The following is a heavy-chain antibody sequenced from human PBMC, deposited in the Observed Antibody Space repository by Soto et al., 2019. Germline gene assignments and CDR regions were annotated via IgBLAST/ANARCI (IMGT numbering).Heavy chain of an antibody. CDR2: ISSSSSTI. CDR3: ARGGTIAVTTIGDY. V-gene: IGHV3-48*02. CDR1: GFTFRSYN. J-gene: IGHJ4*01. Sequence: DVQLVESGGGLVQPGGSLRLSCAASGFTFRSYNMNWVRQAPGKGLDWVSYISSSSSTIYYADSVKGRFTISRDNAKNALYLQMNSLGDDDTAMYYCARGGTIAVTTIGDYWGQGTLVTVSS. D-gene: IGHD5-12*01.